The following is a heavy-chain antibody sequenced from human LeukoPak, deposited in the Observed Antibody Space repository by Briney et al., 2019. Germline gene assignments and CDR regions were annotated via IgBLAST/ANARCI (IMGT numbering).Heavy chain of an antibody. CDR1: GGSISGYW. CDR3: ARVKKDGGGDSGFDP. J-gene: IGHJ5*02. D-gene: IGHD2-21*02. Sequence: QPSETLSLTCTVSGGSISGYWWSWIRQPPGKGLEWIGYIYYSGTTKYNPSLNSRVTISLDTSKNQFSLKLSSVTAADTALYFCARVKKDGGGDSGFDPWGQGTLVTVSS. CDR2: IYYSGTT. V-gene: IGHV4-59*01.